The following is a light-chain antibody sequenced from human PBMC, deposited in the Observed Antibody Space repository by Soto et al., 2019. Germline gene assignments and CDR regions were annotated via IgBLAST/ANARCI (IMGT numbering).Light chain of an antibody. CDR3: SSYAITSPVV. V-gene: IGLV2-14*01. J-gene: IGLJ2*01. CDR2: DVS. CDR1: SSDVGGYGY. Sequence: QSALTQPASVSGSPGQSITISCTGTSSDVGGYGYVSWYQQHPGKAPKLMIYDVSNRPSWVSNRFSGSKSGNTASLTISGLQAEDEAAYYCSSYAITSPVVFGGGTELTVL.